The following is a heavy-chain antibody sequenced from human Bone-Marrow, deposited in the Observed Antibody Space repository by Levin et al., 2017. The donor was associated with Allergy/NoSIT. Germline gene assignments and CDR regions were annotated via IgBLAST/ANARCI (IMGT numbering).Heavy chain of an antibody. D-gene: IGHD1-7*01. Sequence: SVKVSCKASGDTFANYPITWVRQAPGQGLEWMGGVIPMLDAANYAQKFHGRVTFTADEPTSTAYMELSGLPADDAAVYYCARGLTGTTAYAYWGQGALVIVSS. J-gene: IGHJ4*02. CDR2: VIPMLDAA. CDR3: ARGLTGTTAYAY. V-gene: IGHV1-69*13. CDR1: GDTFANYP.